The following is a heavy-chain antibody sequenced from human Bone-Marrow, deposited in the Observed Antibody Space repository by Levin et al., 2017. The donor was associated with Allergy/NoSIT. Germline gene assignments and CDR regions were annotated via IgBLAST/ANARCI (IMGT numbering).Heavy chain of an antibody. Sequence: GESLKISCAASGFTFSSYWMSWVRQAPGKGLEWVANIKQDGSEKYYVDSVKGRFTISRDNAKNSLYLQMNSLRAEDTAVYYCARDTYYYGSGDSYFDYWGQGTLVTVSS. D-gene: IGHD3-10*01. CDR1: GFTFSSYW. CDR2: IKQDGSEK. CDR3: ARDTYYYGSGDSYFDY. J-gene: IGHJ4*02. V-gene: IGHV3-7*04.